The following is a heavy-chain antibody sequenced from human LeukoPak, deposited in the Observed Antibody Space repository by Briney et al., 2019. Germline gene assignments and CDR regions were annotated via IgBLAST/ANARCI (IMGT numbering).Heavy chain of an antibody. D-gene: IGHD3-9*01. Sequence: GGSLRLSCAASGFTFSSYAMSWVRQAPGKGLEWVSAISGSGGSTYNADSVKGRFTISRDDSKNMLYLQMNSLRAEDTAVYYCAKGQTYYDTLTGYPRYYYYGMDVWGQGTTVTVAS. CDR2: ISGSGGST. V-gene: IGHV3-23*01. CDR3: AKGQTYYDTLTGYPRYYYYGMDV. CDR1: GFTFSSYA. J-gene: IGHJ6*02.